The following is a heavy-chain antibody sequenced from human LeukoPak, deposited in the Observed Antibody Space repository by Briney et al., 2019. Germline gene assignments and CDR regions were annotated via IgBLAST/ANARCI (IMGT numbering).Heavy chain of an antibody. D-gene: IGHD3-16*01. Sequence: GASVKVSCKASGYTFTSYYMHWVRQAPGQGLEWMGIINPSGGSTSYAQKFQGRVTMTRDTSISTAYMELSRLRSDDTAVYYCARGKWGSYFDYWGQGTLVTVSS. CDR2: INPSGGST. V-gene: IGHV1-46*01. CDR3: ARGKWGSYFDY. CDR1: GYTFTSYY. J-gene: IGHJ4*02.